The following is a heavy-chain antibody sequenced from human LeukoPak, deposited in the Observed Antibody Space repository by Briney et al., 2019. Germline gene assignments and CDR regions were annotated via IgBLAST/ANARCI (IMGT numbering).Heavy chain of an antibody. Sequence: ASVKVSCKASGYTFTSDYIHWVRQAPGQGLEWMGIINPSGGSTSYAQKFQGRVTMTRDTSTSTVYMELSSLRSEDTAVYYCARDRSKTYYYDASGYYVDSFDYWGQGTLVTVSS. CDR2: INPSGGST. CDR3: ARDRSKTYYYDASGYYVDSFDY. V-gene: IGHV1-46*01. J-gene: IGHJ4*02. D-gene: IGHD3-22*01. CDR1: GYTFTSDY.